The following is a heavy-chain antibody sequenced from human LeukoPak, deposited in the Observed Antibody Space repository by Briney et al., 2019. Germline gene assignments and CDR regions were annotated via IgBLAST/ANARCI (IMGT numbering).Heavy chain of an antibody. CDR3: AGGPTIFGVVIDY. V-gene: IGHV3-21*01. D-gene: IGHD3-3*01. J-gene: IGHJ4*02. CDR1: GFTFSSYS. Sequence: PGGSLRLSCAASGFTFSSYSMNWVRQAPGKGLEWVSSISSSSSYIYYADSVKGRFTISRDNAKNSLYLQMNSLRAEDTAVYYCAGGPTIFGVVIDYWGQGTLVTVSS. CDR2: ISSSSSYI.